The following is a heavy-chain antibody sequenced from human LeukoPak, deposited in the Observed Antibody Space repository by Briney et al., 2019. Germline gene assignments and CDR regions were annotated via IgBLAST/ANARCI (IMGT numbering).Heavy chain of an antibody. CDR2: ISGNNGDT. J-gene: IGHJ4*02. V-gene: IGHV1-18*04. CDR1: GYTFTSYG. Sequence: ASVKVSCKTSGYTFTSYGITWVRQAPGQGLEWLGWISGNNGDTSYAHNVDGRVTMTTDTSTSTGYMELRSLRSDDTAVYYCARTSITMISSTWGQGTLVIVSS. CDR3: ARTSITMISST. D-gene: IGHD3-22*01.